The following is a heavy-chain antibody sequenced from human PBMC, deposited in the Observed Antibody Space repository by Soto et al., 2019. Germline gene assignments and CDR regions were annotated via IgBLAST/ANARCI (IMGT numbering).Heavy chain of an antibody. CDR3: AHSLLGSGYYSFSNWFDS. Sequence: QITLKESGPTLVKPTQTLTLTCTFSGFSLSTSGVGVGWIRQPPGKALEWRALIYWDDDKRYSPSLKSRLTITKDTIKNLVVLTMTNMDPVDTATYYCAHSLLGSGYYSFSNWFDSWGQGTLVTVSS. CDR1: GFSLSTSGVG. D-gene: IGHD3-3*01. CDR2: IYWDDDK. V-gene: IGHV2-5*02. J-gene: IGHJ5*01.